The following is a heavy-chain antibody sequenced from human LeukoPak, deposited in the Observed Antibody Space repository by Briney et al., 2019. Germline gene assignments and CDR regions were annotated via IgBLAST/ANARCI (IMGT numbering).Heavy chain of an antibody. CDR3: ARVTGYVMEDYFDY. J-gene: IGHJ4*02. CDR1: GVSISNYY. CDR2: IYTSGST. V-gene: IGHV4-4*07. D-gene: IGHD6-13*01. Sequence: SETLSLTCTVSGVSISNYYWSWIRQPAGKGLEWIGRIYTSGSTNYNPSLKSRVTMSVDTSKNQFSLRLSSVTAADTAVYYCARVTGYVMEDYFDYWGQGTLVTVSS.